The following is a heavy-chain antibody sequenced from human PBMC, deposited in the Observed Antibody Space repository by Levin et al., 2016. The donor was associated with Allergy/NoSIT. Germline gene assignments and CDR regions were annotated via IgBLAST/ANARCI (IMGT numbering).Heavy chain of an antibody. J-gene: IGHJ4*02. CDR3: AREYGDYYFDY. D-gene: IGHD4-17*01. V-gene: IGHV3-33*01. CDR2: IWYDGSHK. Sequence: VRQAPGKGLEWVAGIWYDGSHKNYADSVKGRSTISRDNPKNTLYLQMSSLRAEDTAVYYCAREYGDYYFDYWGRGNPGHRLL.